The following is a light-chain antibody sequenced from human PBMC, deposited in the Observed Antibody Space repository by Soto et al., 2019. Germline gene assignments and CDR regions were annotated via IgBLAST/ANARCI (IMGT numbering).Light chain of an antibody. J-gene: IGKJ2*01. CDR1: QSISSSY. V-gene: IGKV3-20*01. Sequence: VLTQSPGTLSLSPGERATISCRASQSISSSYLAWYQHKPGQAPRLLIYGASSRATDIPHRLSGSGSGTDFTLTISRLEPEDCGVYYCQQYGGSPPYTFGQGTRLEIK. CDR3: QQYGGSPPYT. CDR2: GAS.